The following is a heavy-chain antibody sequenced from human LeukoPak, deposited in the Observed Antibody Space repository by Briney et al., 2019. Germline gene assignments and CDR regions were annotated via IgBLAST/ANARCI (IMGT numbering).Heavy chain of an antibody. J-gene: IGHJ4*02. V-gene: IGHV4-59*08. CDR2: ISYSGST. CDR3: AGHHPRNTVDF. CDR1: GGSISSYY. D-gene: IGHD2-8*02. Sequence: SETLSLTCTVSGGSISSYYWSWIRQHPGKGLEWIGYISYSGSTNYNPSLKSRVTISLDTSKNQFSLKLSSVTAADTAVYYCAGHHPRNTVDFWGQGTLVTVSS.